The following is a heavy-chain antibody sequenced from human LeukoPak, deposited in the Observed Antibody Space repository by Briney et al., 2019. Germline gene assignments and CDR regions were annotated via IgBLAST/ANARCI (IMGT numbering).Heavy chain of an antibody. CDR3: AKDFLWFGESNWFDP. V-gene: IGHV3-30*02. J-gene: IGHJ5*02. CDR1: GFILSSYG. D-gene: IGHD3-10*01. CDR2: IRYDGSNK. Sequence: PGGSLRLSCEVSGFILSSYGMNWVRQAPGKGLEWVAFIRYDGSNKYYADSVKGRFTISRDNSKNTLYLQMNSLRAEDTAVYYCAKDFLWFGESNWFDPWGQGTLVTVSS.